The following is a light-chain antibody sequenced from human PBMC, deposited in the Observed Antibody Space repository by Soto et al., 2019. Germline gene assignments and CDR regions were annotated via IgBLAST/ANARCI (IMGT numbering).Light chain of an antibody. CDR3: QQYGSSPIT. CDR1: QSVSSSY. Sequence: EIVLTQSPATLSLSPGERATLSCGASQSVSSSYLAWYQQKPGLAPRLLIYDASTRSTGIPDRFSGGGSGTDFTLTISRLAPEDFAVYYCQQYGSSPITFGQGTRLEIK. CDR2: DAS. V-gene: IGKV3D-20*01. J-gene: IGKJ5*01.